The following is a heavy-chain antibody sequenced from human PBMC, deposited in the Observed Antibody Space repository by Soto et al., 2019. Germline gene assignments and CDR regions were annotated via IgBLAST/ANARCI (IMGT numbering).Heavy chain of an antibody. Sequence: EVQLVESGGDLVQPGGSLRLSCAASGFAVSSNYMTWVRQAPGKGLEWVSVIHSGGDTHYADSVRGRFTISRDNSKNTLYLQMNSLGAEDTAVYYCARSRTGTTYGGMDVWGRGTTVTVSS. V-gene: IGHV3-66*01. J-gene: IGHJ6*02. CDR1: GFAVSSNY. D-gene: IGHD1-7*01. CDR3: ARSRTGTTYGGMDV. CDR2: IHSGGDT.